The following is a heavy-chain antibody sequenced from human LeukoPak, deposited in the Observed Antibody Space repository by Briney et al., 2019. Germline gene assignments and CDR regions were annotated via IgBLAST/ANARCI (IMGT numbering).Heavy chain of an antibody. CDR1: GGSISSSSYY. Sequence: SETLSLTCTVSGGSISSSSYYWGWIRQPPGKGLEWIGSIYYSGSTYYNPSLKSRVTISVDTSKNQFSLKLSSVTAADTAVYYCARAPRARYSGYDGEYFDYWGQGTLVTVSS. CDR3: ARAPRARYSGYDGEYFDY. D-gene: IGHD5-12*01. CDR2: IYYSGST. V-gene: IGHV4-39*07. J-gene: IGHJ4*02.